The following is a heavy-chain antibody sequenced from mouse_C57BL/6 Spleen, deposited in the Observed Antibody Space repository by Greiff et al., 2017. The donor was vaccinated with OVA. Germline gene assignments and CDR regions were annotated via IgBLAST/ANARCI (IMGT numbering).Heavy chain of an antibody. CDR3: ATYDYGAMDY. Sequence: EVQGVESGGGLVKPGGSLKLSCAASGFTFSDYGMHLVRQAPEKGLEWVAYISSGSSTIYYADTVKGRFTISRDNAKNTLFLQMTSLGDEDTAMYYCATYDYGAMDYWGQGTSVTVSS. J-gene: IGHJ4*01. CDR1: GFTFSDYG. CDR2: ISSGSSTI. V-gene: IGHV5-17*01.